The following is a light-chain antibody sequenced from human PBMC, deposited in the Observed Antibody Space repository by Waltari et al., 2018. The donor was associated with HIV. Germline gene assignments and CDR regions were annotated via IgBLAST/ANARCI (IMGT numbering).Light chain of an antibody. CDR3: SSYSSTDTHVL. V-gene: IGLV2-14*01. Sequence: QSALTQTASVSGSPGQSITISCTGTSSDIGGYNYVSWFQQRPGKAPRFIIYDVSNRPSGMSNRFSASKSGNTASLTIAGLQAEDEADYYCSSYSSTDTHVLFGGGTKVTVL. J-gene: IGLJ2*01. CDR2: DVS. CDR1: SSDIGGYNY.